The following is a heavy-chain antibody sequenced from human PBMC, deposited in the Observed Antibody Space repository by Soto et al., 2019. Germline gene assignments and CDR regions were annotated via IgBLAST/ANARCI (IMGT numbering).Heavy chain of an antibody. CDR1: GGSFSGYY. CDR2: INHSGST. D-gene: IGHD5-12*01. V-gene: IGHV4-34*01. CDR3: ARLGGYDYYYYYYMDV. Sequence: SETLSLTCAVYGGSFSGYYWSWIRQPPGKGLEWIGEINHSGSTNYNPSLKSRVTISVDTSKNQFSLKLSSVTAADTAVYYCARLGGYDYYYYYYMDVWGKGTTVPVSS. J-gene: IGHJ6*03.